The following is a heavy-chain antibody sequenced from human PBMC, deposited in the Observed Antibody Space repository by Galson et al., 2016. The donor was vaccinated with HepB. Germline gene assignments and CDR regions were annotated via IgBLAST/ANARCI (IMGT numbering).Heavy chain of an antibody. CDR3: AQSTVSSGTLYFDY. J-gene: IGHJ4*02. V-gene: IGHV1-3*01. CDR1: GYTFTSYG. D-gene: IGHD6-13*01. CDR2: INAGTGNT. Sequence: SVKVSCKASGYTFTSYGIHWVRQAPGQSLEWMGWINAGTGNTRYSQKLQARVTITRDTSANTAYMELTSLKSEDTAVYYCAQSTVSSGTLYFDYWGQGTLVTVSS.